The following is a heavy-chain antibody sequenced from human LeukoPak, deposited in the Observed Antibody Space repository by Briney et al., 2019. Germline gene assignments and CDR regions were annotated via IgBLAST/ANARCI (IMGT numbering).Heavy chain of an antibody. CDR3: ARDLNYNFDF. D-gene: IGHD5-24*01. CDR2: VDNDGST. J-gene: IGHJ4*02. Sequence: GGSLRLSCAASGFTFSNSYMHWVRQAPGKGLVWVSRVDNDGSTSYADSVKGRFTISRDNAKNTLYLQMSSLRAEDTALYYCARDLNYNFDFWGQGTLVTVSS. V-gene: IGHV3-74*01. CDR1: GFTFSNSY.